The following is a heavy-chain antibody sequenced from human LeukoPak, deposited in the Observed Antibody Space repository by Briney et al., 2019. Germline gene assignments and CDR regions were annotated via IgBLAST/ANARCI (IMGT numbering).Heavy chain of an antibody. J-gene: IGHJ4*02. CDR3: AKDPGGGSDYDFWSGYYMSGHFDY. CDR1: GFTFSSYA. V-gene: IGHV3-23*01. Sequence: GGSLRLSCAASGFTFSSYAMSWVRQAPGKGLEWVSAISGSGGSTYYADSVKGRFTISRDNSKNTLYLQMNSLRAEDTAVYYCAKDPGGGSDYDFWSGYYMSGHFDYWGQGTLVTVS. CDR2: ISGSGGST. D-gene: IGHD3-3*01.